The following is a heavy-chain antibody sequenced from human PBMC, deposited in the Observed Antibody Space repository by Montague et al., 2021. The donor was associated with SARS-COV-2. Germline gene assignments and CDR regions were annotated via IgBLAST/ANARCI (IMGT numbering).Heavy chain of an antibody. CDR3: ARRIVTYYWYFDL. CDR1: NASFDNYY. Sequence: SETLSLTCTVSNASFDNYYWSWVRQSPGKGPEYIGYIHYSGRTNYNPSLRSRVTISIGTSKNQFSLKLMSVTAAETAIYFCARRIVTYYWYFDLWGRGTLVTVSS. V-gene: IGHV4-59*01. J-gene: IGHJ2*01. D-gene: IGHD2-15*01. CDR2: IHYSGRT.